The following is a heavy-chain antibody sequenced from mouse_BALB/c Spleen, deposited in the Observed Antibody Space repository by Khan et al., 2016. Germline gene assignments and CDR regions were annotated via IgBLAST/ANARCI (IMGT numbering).Heavy chain of an antibody. Sequence: QVQLQQSGPGLVQPSQSLSITCTVSGFSLTSYGVHWVRQSPGKGLEWLGVIWRGGSTDYNAAFMSRLSITKDNTKSQVSFKMNRLQADDTAIYYCAKNNGYYDYYAMDYWGQGTSVTVSS. J-gene: IGHJ4*01. CDR3: AKNNGYYDYYAMDY. CDR1: GFSLTSYG. V-gene: IGHV2-5*01. D-gene: IGHD2-3*01. CDR2: IWRGGST.